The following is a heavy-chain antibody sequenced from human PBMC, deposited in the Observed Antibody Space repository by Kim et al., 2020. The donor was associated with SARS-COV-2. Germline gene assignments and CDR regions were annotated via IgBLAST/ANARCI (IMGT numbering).Heavy chain of an antibody. Sequence: YAESVKGPFTISRDNAKNSLYLQMNSLRDEDTAVYYCARFVDTAMVFGYWGQGTLVTVSS. J-gene: IGHJ4*02. CDR3: ARFVDTAMVFGY. D-gene: IGHD5-18*01. V-gene: IGHV3-48*02.